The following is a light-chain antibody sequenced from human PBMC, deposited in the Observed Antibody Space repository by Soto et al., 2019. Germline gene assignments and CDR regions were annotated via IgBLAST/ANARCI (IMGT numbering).Light chain of an antibody. V-gene: IGKV3-15*01. Sequence: EIVMTQSPATLSVSPGERATFSCRASQSVSTNLAWYQQMPGQAPRLLIYGASTRASGIPARFSGSGSGTDFTLTISRLEAEDFAVYYCQQRSNWQITFGQGTRLEIK. J-gene: IGKJ5*01. CDR2: GAS. CDR3: QQRSNWQIT. CDR1: QSVSTN.